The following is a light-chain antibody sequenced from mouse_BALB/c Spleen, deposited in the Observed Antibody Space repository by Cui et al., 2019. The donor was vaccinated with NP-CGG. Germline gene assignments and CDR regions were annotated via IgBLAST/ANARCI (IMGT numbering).Light chain of an antibody. Sequence: QAVVTQASALTTSPGETVTLTCRSSTGAVTTSNYANWVQEKPDHLFTGLIGGTNNRVPGVPARFSGSLIGDKAALTIAGAQTEDEARYFCALWYSNHWVFGGGTKLTFL. CDR2: GTN. V-gene: IGLV1*01. J-gene: IGLJ1*01. CDR3: ALWYSNHWV. CDR1: TGAVTTSNY.